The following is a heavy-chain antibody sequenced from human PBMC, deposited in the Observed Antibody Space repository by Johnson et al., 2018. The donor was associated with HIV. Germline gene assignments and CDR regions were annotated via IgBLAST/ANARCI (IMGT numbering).Heavy chain of an antibody. J-gene: IGHJ3*02. CDR2: IYSGGST. CDR3: ARAGSSSDDAFDI. CDR1: GFIVRSNY. Sequence: VQLVESGGGLVQPGGSLRLSCAASGFIVRSNYMNWVRQAPGKGLEWVSVIYSGGSTYYADSVKGRFTISRDNSKNTLYLQMNSLRAEDTAVYYCARAGSSSDDAFDIWGQGTMVTVSS. V-gene: IGHV3-66*01. D-gene: IGHD6-6*01.